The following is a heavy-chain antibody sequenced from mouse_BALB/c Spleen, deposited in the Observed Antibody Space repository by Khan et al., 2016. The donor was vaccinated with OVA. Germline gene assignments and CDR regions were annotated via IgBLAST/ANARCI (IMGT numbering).Heavy chain of an antibody. CDR1: GYSITSDYA. CDR2: ISYSGNT. J-gene: IGHJ2*01. Sequence: EVKLIESGPGLVKPSQSLSLTCTVTGYSITSDYAWNWIRQFPGNKLEWMGYISYSGNTKYNPSLKSRISVTRDTSKNQIFLQLNSVTAEDTATYYGARVYGGDFDYWGQGTTLTVSS. CDR3: ARVYGGDFDY. D-gene: IGHD2-10*02. V-gene: IGHV3-2*02.